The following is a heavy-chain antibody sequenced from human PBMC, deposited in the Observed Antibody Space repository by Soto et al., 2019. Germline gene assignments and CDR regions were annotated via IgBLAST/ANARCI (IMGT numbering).Heavy chain of an antibody. CDR1: GGSITSSNW. V-gene: IGHV4-4*02. Sequence: QVQLQESGPGLVKPSGTLSLSCAVSGGSITSSNWWSWVREAPGKGLEWIGEIYHIGNTNYNPSLKSRVTISVDESKNPFSLKLTSVTAADTAVYYCARDRRDVVATPSYKYYYYGMDVWGQGTTVIVSS. D-gene: IGHD5-12*01. CDR3: ARDRRDVVATPSYKYYYYGMDV. CDR2: IYHIGNT. J-gene: IGHJ6*02.